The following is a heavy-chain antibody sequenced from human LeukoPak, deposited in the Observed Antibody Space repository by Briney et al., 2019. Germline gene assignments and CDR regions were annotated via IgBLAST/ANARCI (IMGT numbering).Heavy chain of an antibody. J-gene: IGHJ4*02. D-gene: IGHD3-16*01. CDR3: ARRQPLGSIAPYYFDY. Sequence: PSETLSLTCTVSGGSISSSSYYWGWIRQPPGKGLEWIGSIYYSGSTYYNPSLKSRVTISVDTSKNQFSLELSSVTAADTAVYYCARRQPLGSIAPYYFDYWGQGTLVTVSS. V-gene: IGHV4-39*07. CDR2: IYYSGST. CDR1: GGSISSSSYY.